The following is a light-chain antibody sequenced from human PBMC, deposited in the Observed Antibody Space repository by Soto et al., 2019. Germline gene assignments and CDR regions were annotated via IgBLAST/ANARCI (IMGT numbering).Light chain of an antibody. CDR2: GDN. V-gene: IGLV1-44*01. Sequence: QSVLTQPPSASGTPGQRVTISCSGSSSNIGSHPVNWYQQLPGTAPKLLLYGDNQRPSGVPDRFSASKSGTSASLAISGLQSDDEAIYYCASWDNSLNGLDVFGVGTKLTVL. CDR3: ASWDNSLNGLDV. J-gene: IGLJ1*01. CDR1: SSNIGSHP.